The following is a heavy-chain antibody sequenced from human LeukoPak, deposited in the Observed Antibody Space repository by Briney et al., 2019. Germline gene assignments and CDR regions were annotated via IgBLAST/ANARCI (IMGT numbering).Heavy chain of an antibody. J-gene: IGHJ4*02. CDR1: GGSISSSSYY. D-gene: IGHD3-9*01. V-gene: IGHV4-39*01. CDR2: FYYSGST. CDR3: AVDNYDILTGSTGFDY. Sequence: PSETLSLTCTVSGGSISSSSYYWGWIRQPPGKGLEWIRSFYYSGSTYYNPSLKSRVTISVDTSKNQFSLKLSSVTAADTAVHYCAVDNYDILTGSTGFDYWGQGTLVTVSS.